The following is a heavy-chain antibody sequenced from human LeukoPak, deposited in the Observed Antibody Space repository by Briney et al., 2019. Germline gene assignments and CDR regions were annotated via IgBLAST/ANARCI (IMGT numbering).Heavy chain of an antibody. CDR1: GFTFSGSA. D-gene: IGHD2-21*01. V-gene: IGHV3-73*01. CDR2: IRSKANSYAT. CDR3: TREVIGASDY. Sequence: GGSLRLSCADPGFTFSGSAMLWVRQASGKGLECVGRIRSKANSYATEYAASVKGRFTISRDDSKKTAYLQMNSLKTGDTAVYYCTREVIGASDYWGQGTLVTVSS. J-gene: IGHJ4*02.